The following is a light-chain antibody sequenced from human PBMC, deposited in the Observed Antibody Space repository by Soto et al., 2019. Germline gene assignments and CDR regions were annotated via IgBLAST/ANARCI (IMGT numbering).Light chain of an antibody. V-gene: IGKV3-11*01. Sequence: EIVLTQSPATLSLSPGERATLSCRASQIVSSYLAWYQHKPGQAPRLLIYDVSNRATGIPARFSGSGSGTDFTLTITSLEPEDFAVYYCQQYGSSPLISFGQGTRLEIK. CDR2: DVS. CDR1: QIVSSY. J-gene: IGKJ5*01. CDR3: QQYGSSPLIS.